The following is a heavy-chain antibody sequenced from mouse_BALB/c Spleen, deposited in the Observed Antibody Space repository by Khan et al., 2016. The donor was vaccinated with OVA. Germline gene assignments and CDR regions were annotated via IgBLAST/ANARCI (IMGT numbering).Heavy chain of an antibody. CDR3: ARSYYYGSSTWFAY. D-gene: IGHD1-1*01. Sequence: VELQQPGAELVKPGASVKLSCKASGYTFSSYWMHWVKQRPGQGLEWIGEIDPSDSHTNYNQKFKGKATLNVDKSSSTAYMHLSSLTSEDSAVYYFARSYYYGSSTWFAYWGQGTLVTVSA. CDR1: GYTFSSYW. V-gene: IGHV1-69*02. J-gene: IGHJ3*01. CDR2: IDPSDSHT.